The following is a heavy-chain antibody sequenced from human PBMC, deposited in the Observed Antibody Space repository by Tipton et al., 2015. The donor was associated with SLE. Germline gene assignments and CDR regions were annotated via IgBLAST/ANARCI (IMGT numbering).Heavy chain of an antibody. D-gene: IGHD2-2*01. V-gene: IGHV4-34*01. CDR3: ARGRYCSSTSCSYYFDY. Sequence: LRLSCAVYGGSFSGYYWSWIRQPPGKGLEWIGEINHSGSTNYNPSLKSRVTISIDTSKNQFSLKVSSVTAADMAVYYCARGRYCSSTSCSYYFDYWGQGTLVTVSS. CDR1: GGSFSGYY. CDR2: INHSGST. J-gene: IGHJ4*02.